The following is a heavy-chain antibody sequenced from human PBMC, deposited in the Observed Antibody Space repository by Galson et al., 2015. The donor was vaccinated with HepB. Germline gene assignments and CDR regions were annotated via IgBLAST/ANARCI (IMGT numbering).Heavy chain of an antibody. CDR3: ARDFLDSGGYYSGSHYYGMDV. J-gene: IGHJ6*02. D-gene: IGHD3-22*01. CDR2: ISTSGNMI. V-gene: IGHV3-48*03. CDR1: GFSFRNYE. Sequence: SLRLSCAASGFSFRNYEMNWVRQAPGKGLEWVTYISTSGNMIYYADSVKGRFTISRDNAKSSLYLQMNSLRAEDTAVYYCARDFLDSGGYYSGSHYYGMDVWGQGTTVTVSS.